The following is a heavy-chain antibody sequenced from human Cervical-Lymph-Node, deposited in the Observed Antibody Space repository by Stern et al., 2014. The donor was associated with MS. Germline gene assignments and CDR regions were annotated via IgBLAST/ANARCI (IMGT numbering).Heavy chain of an antibody. J-gene: IGHJ4*02. CDR1: GGTFSKYA. V-gene: IGHV1-69*06. Sequence: QLVQSGAEVKKPGSSVRVSCMASGGTFSKYAFSWVRQAPGHGLEWMGGIIPIFGAPSYAQKFQGRFSFNADKSASTAYMELSSLRSDDTAVYYCARARTTVTSEGDYWGQGTLVTVSS. CDR2: IIPIFGAP. CDR3: ARARTTVTSEGDY. D-gene: IGHD4-17*01.